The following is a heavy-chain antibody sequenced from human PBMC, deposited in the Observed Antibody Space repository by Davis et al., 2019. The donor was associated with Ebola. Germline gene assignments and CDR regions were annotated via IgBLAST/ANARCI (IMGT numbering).Heavy chain of an antibody. CDR1: GFTFSDYY. Sequence: GESLKISCAASGFTFSDYYMSWIRQAPGKGLEWVSAISGSGGSTYYADSVKGRFTISRDNSKNTLYLQMNSLRAEDTAVYYCAKSVVWAVAAPLKGFDPWGQGTLVTVSS. CDR3: AKSVVWAVAAPLKGFDP. J-gene: IGHJ5*02. V-gene: IGHV3-23*01. D-gene: IGHD2-15*01. CDR2: ISGSGGST.